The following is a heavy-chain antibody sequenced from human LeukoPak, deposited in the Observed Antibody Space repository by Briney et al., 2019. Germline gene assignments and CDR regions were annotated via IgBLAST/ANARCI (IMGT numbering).Heavy chain of an antibody. CDR2: IIPMFGTA. CDR1: GGIFSSYV. Sequence: ASVKVSCKASGGIFSSYVISWVRQAPGQGLEWMGGIIPMFGTANYAQKFQDRVTITADKSTSTDYMELSSLRSEDTAVYYCARSKTNSIYNWNDIRHYYYYYMDVWGKGTTVTVSS. V-gene: IGHV1-69*06. J-gene: IGHJ6*03. D-gene: IGHD1-20*01. CDR3: ARSKTNSIYNWNDIRHYYYYYMDV.